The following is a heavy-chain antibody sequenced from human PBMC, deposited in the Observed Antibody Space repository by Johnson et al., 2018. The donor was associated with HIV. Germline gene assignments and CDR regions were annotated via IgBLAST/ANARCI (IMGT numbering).Heavy chain of an antibody. D-gene: IGHD4-23*01. CDR2: MWYDASNN. CDR1: GFTFSTYG. V-gene: IGHV3-30*19. Sequence: QVQLVESGGGVVQPGRSLRLSCAASGFTFSTYGMHWVRQAPGKGLAWVAVMWYDASNNYYADSVKGRFTISRDNSKNTVYLQMDSLRGEDTAVYYCARDPGNGGRPFDAFDIWGQGTMVTVSA. J-gene: IGHJ3*02. CDR3: ARDPGNGGRPFDAFDI.